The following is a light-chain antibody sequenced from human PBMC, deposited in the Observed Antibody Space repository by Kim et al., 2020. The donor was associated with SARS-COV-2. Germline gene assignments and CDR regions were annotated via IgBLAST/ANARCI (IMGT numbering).Light chain of an antibody. CDR1: NIERKS. Sequence: SYELTQPPSVSVAPGKTARLTCGGDNIERKSVHWYQQRPGQAPVLVIYYDSDRSSGIPERFSGSNSGNTAILTITRVEDGDEADYYCQVWDSSSHHLVFGGGTQLTVL. CDR2: YDS. J-gene: IGLJ2*01. V-gene: IGLV3-21*04. CDR3: QVWDSSSHHLV.